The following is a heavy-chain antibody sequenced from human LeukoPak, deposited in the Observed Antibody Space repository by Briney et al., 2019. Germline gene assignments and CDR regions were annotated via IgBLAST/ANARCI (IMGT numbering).Heavy chain of an antibody. J-gene: IGHJ4*02. Sequence: GGSLRLSCAASGLTFSSYGMHWVRQAPGRGLEWVAFIRYDGSNKYYADSVEGRFTISRDNSKNTLYLQMNSLRAEDTAVYYCAKDGDYYGSGTYFDYWGQGTLVTVSS. CDR1: GLTFSSYG. CDR2: IRYDGSNK. D-gene: IGHD3-10*01. CDR3: AKDGDYYGSGTYFDY. V-gene: IGHV3-30*02.